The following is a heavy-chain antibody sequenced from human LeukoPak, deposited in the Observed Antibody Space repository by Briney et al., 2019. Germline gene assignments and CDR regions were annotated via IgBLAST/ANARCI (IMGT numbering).Heavy chain of an antibody. CDR3: ARALGDDDAFDI. Sequence: SETLSLTCTVSGGSISSYYWSWIRQPPGKGLEWIGYIYYSGSTNYNPSLKSRVTISVDTSKNQFSLKLSSVTAADTAVYYCARALGDDDAFDIWGQGTMVTVSS. D-gene: IGHD4-17*01. CDR2: IYYSGST. V-gene: IGHV4-59*01. CDR1: GGSISSYY. J-gene: IGHJ3*02.